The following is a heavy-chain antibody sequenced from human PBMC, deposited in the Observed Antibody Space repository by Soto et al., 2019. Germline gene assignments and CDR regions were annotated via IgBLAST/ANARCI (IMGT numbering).Heavy chain of an antibody. D-gene: IGHD1-26*01. CDR3: ASVGVGVTTVFDY. J-gene: IGHJ4*02. CDR2: IWYDGSNK. Sequence: GGSLRLSCAASGFTFSSYGMHWVRQAPGKGLEWVAVIWYDGSNKYYADSVKGRFTISRDNSKNTLYLQMNSLRAEDTAVYYCASVGVGVTTVFDYWGQGTLVTVSS. V-gene: IGHV3-33*01. CDR1: GFTFSSYG.